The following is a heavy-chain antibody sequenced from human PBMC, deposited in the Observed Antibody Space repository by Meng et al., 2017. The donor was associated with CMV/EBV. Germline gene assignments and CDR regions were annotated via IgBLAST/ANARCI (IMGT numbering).Heavy chain of an antibody. J-gene: IGHJ6*02. V-gene: IGHV3-30*02. D-gene: IGHD6-6*01. Sequence: GGSLRLSCAASGFTFSSYGMHWVRQSPGKGLEWVAFIRYDGSNKYSADSVKGRFTISRDNSKNTLYLQMNSLRAEDTAVYYCATWPYRSSYYYYGMDVWGQGTTVTVSS. CDR3: ATWPYRSSYYYYGMDV. CDR1: GFTFSSYG. CDR2: IRYDGSNK.